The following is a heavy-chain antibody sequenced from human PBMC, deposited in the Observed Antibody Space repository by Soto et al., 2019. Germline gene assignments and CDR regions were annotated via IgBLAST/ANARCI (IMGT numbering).Heavy chain of an antibody. V-gene: IGHV3-48*02. Sequence: EVQLVESGGGLVQPGGSLRLSCAASGFTFSTYTMNWVRQAPGKGLEWVSYISGSGSTIYYADSVKGRFTTSRDNAKNSLYLPMNSLRDEDTALYYCAREGPVPPYYFYDYWGQGTLVTVSS. CDR2: ISGSGSTI. J-gene: IGHJ4*02. CDR3: AREGPVPPYYFYDY. D-gene: IGHD3-10*01. CDR1: GFTFSTYT.